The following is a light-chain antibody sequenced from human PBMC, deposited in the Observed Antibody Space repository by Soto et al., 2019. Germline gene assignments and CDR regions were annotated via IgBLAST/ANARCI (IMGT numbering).Light chain of an antibody. Sequence: IVLSQSPATLSLSPGESATLSCRATRSVSSYLAWYQQKPGQAPRLPIYDASSRPTDIPARFSGSGSGTDFTLTISSLEPEDFALYYCQQRSNWPITFGQGTRLEIK. CDR3: QQRSNWPIT. J-gene: IGKJ5*01. V-gene: IGKV3-11*01. CDR2: DAS. CDR1: RSVSSY.